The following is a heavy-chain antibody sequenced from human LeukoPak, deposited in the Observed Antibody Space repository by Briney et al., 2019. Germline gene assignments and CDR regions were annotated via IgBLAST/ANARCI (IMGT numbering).Heavy chain of an antibody. Sequence: ASVKASCKASGYTFTGYYMHWVRQAPGQGLEWMGRINPNSGGTNYAQKFQGRVTMTRDTSISTAYMELSRLRSDDTAVYYCARGVYFYYYMDVWGKGTTVTVSS. CDR3: ARGVYFYYYMDV. CDR1: GYTFTGYY. J-gene: IGHJ6*03. V-gene: IGHV1-2*06. CDR2: INPNSGGT.